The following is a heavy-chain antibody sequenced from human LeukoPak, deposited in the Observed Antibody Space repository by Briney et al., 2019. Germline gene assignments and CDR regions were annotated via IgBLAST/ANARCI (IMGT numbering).Heavy chain of an antibody. J-gene: IGHJ4*02. CDR2: IYPGDSDT. Sequence: GESLKISCKGSGYSFTSYWIGWVRQMPGKGLEWMGIIYPGDSDTRYSPSFQGQVTISADKSISTAYLQWSSLKASDTAMYYCARSKGEYSSGWYCFDYWGQGTLVTVSS. CDR1: GYSFTSYW. D-gene: IGHD6-19*01. CDR3: ARSKGEYSSGWYCFDY. V-gene: IGHV5-51*01.